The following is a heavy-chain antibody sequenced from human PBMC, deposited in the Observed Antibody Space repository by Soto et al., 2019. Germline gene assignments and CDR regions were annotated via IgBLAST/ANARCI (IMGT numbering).Heavy chain of an antibody. V-gene: IGHV3-21*01. Sequence: EVQLVESGGGLVKPGGSLRLSCAASGFTFSSYSMNWVRQAPGKGLEWVSSISSSSSYIYYADSVKGRFTISRDNAKNSLYLQMNSLRAEDTAVYYCARGLTMTTVTYYGMDVWGQGTTVTVSS. CDR2: ISSSSSYI. J-gene: IGHJ6*02. CDR3: ARGLTMTTVTYYGMDV. CDR1: GFTFSSYS. D-gene: IGHD4-17*01.